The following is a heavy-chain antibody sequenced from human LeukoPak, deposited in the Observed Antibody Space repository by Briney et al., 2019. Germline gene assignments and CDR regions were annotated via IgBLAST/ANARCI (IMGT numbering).Heavy chain of an antibody. CDR1: GYTFTGFY. V-gene: IGHV1-2*02. J-gene: IGHJ4*02. CDR3: ARSATLTIFGVVGYYFDY. CDR2: INPNSGGT. D-gene: IGHD3-3*01. Sequence: ASVKVSCKASGYTFTGFYIHWVRQAPGQGLEWMGWINPNSGGTNYAQKFQGRVTMTRDTSISTAYMELSRLRSDDTAVYYCARSATLTIFGVVGYYFDYWGQGTLVTVSS.